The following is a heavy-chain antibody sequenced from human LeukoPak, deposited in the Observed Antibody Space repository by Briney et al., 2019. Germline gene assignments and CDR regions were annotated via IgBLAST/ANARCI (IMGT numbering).Heavy chain of an antibody. D-gene: IGHD1-26*01. CDR1: GFTVSSNY. CDR2: IYSGGST. V-gene: IGHV3-66*01. Sequence: GGSLRLSCAASGFTVSSNYMSWVRQAPGRGLEWVSVIYSGGSTYYADSVKGRFTISRDNSKNTLYLQMNSLRAEDTAVYYCARDGRGSRSDYWGQGTLVTVSS. CDR3: ARDGRGSRSDY. J-gene: IGHJ4*02.